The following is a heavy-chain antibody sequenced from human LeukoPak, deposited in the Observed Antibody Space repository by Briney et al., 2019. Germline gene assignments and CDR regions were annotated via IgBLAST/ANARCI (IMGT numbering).Heavy chain of an antibody. CDR3: VRDTGSGYSRDWFDP. J-gene: IGHJ5*02. D-gene: IGHD3-22*01. V-gene: IGHV4-61*08. CDR2: IYYSGST. Sequence: SETLSLTCTVSGGSISGSGYYWSWIRQPPGKGLEWIGYIYYSGSTNYNPSLKSRVTISVDTSKNQFSLKLSSVTAADTAVYYCVRDTGSGYSRDWFDPWGQGTLVTVSS. CDR1: GGSISGSGYY.